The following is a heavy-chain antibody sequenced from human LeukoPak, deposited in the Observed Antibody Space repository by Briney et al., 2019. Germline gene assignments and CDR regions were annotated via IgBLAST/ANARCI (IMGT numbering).Heavy chain of an antibody. CDR3: ARVGDYGNSGSQPFDH. V-gene: IGHV3-33*01. CDR2: IWHDGSYK. D-gene: IGHD3-22*01. CDR1: GFIFSSFG. J-gene: IGHJ4*02. Sequence: PGGSLRLSCAASGFIFSSFGMHWVRQAPGKGLEWVAVIWHDGSYKYYLDSVKGRFTISRDNAKNTLYLQMNNLRVEDTAVYYCARVGDYGNSGSQPFDHWGQGTLVTVSS.